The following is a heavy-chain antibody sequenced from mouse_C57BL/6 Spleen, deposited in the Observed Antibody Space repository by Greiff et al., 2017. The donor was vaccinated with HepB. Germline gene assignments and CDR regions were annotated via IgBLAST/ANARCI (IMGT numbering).Heavy chain of an antibody. CDR1: GYTFTSYW. J-gene: IGHJ4*01. Sequence: QVQLQQPGAELVMPGASVKLSCKASGYTFTSYWMHWVKQRPGQGLEWIGEIDSSDSYTNYNQKFKGKSTLTVDKSSSTAYMQLSSLTSEDSAVYYCARFITTVVDYAMDYWGQGTSVTVSS. V-gene: IGHV1-69*01. CDR2: IDSSDSYT. CDR3: ARFITTVVDYAMDY. D-gene: IGHD1-1*01.